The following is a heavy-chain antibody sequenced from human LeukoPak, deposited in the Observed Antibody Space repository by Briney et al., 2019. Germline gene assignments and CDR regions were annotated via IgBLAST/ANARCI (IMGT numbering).Heavy chain of an antibody. V-gene: IGHV3-74*01. CDR2: INSDGSST. CDR1: GFTFSSYW. D-gene: IGHD6-13*01. J-gene: IGHJ4*02. Sequence: GGSLRLSCAASGFTFSSYWMNWARQAPGKGLVWVSRINSDGSSTSYADSVKGRFTISRDNAKNTLYLQVNSLRAEDTAVYYCARGPSSNWYGLGYWGQGTPVTVSS. CDR3: ARGPSSNWYGLGY.